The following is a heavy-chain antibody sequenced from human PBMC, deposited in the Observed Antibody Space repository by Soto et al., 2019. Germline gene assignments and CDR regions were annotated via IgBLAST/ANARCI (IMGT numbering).Heavy chain of an antibody. Sequence: SVKVSCKASGGTFSSYAISWVRQAPGQGLEWMGGIIPIFGTANYAQKFQGRVTITADESTSTAYMELSSLRSEDTAVHYCARDLFCGGDCYLPDYWGQGTLVTVSS. CDR2: IIPIFGTA. CDR3: ARDLFCGGDCYLPDY. J-gene: IGHJ4*02. CDR1: GGTFSSYA. V-gene: IGHV1-69*13. D-gene: IGHD2-21*02.